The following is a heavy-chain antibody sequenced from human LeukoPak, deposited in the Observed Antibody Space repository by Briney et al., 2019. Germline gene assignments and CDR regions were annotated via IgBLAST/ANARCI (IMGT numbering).Heavy chain of an antibody. CDR2: IIPIFGTA. Sequence: SVKVSCRASGGTFSSYAISWVRQAPGQGLEWMGGIIPIFGTANYAQKFQGRVTITTDESTSTAYMELSSLRSEDTAVYYCARGSSNPYYYYYMDVWGKGTTVTVSS. CDR1: GGTFSSYA. D-gene: IGHD2-15*01. CDR3: ARGSSNPYYYYYMDV. J-gene: IGHJ6*03. V-gene: IGHV1-69*05.